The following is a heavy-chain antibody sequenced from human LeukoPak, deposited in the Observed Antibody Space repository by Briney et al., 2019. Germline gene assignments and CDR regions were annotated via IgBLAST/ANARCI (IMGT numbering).Heavy chain of an antibody. CDR1: GYTFTSYG. Sequence: ASVKVSCKASGYTFTSYGISWVRQAPGQGLEWMGWISAYNGNTNYAQKLQGRVTMTTDTSTSTAYMELRSLRSDDTAVYYCARDPRDPWCSGSYKGAFNWFDPWGQGTLVTVSS. V-gene: IGHV1-18*01. D-gene: IGHD1-26*01. J-gene: IGHJ5*02. CDR3: ARDPRDPWCSGSYKGAFNWFDP. CDR2: ISAYNGNT.